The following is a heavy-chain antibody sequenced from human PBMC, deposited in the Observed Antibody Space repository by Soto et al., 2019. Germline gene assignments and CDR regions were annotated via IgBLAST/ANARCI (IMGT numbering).Heavy chain of an antibody. CDR3: ARGRGYYTGELDY. J-gene: IGHJ4*02. CDR2: IYYSGST. CDR1: GGSISSGGYY. Sequence: SETLSLTCAVSGGSISSGGYYWSWIRQHPGKGLEWIGYIYYSGSTYYNPSLKSRVTISVDTSKNQFSLKLSSVTAADTAVYYCARGRGYYTGELDYWGQGTLVTVSS. D-gene: IGHD3-22*01. V-gene: IGHV4-31*11.